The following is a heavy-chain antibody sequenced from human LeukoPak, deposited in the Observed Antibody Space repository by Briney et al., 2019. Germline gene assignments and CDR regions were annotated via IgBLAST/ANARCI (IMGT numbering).Heavy chain of an antibody. CDR3: ARDEITMPHRKDY. Sequence: GGPLRLSCAASGFTFSSYWMSWVRQAPGKGLEWVANIKQDGSEKYYVDSVEGRFTISRDNAKNSLYLQMNSMRAEDTAVYYCARDEITMPHRKDYWGEGTLVTVSS. J-gene: IGHJ4*02. CDR1: GFTFSSYW. CDR2: IKQDGSEK. V-gene: IGHV3-7*04. D-gene: IGHD3-10*01.